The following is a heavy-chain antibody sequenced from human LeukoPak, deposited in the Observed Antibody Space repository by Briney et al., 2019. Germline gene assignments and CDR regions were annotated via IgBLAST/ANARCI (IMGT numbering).Heavy chain of an antibody. CDR3: ARGEGVTSYNTEYSSSSSGPGNWFDP. V-gene: IGHV4-34*01. CDR1: GGSFSGYY. CDR2: VNHSGST. D-gene: IGHD6-6*01. Sequence: ETLSLTCAVYGGSFSGYYWSWIRQPPGKGLEWIGEVNHSGSTNYNPSLKSRVTISVDTSNNQFSLKLSSVTAADTAVYYCARGEGVTSYNTEYSSSSSGPGNWFDPWGQGTLVTVSS. J-gene: IGHJ5*02.